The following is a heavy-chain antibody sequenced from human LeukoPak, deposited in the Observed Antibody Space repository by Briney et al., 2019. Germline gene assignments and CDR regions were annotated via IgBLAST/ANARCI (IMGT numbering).Heavy chain of an antibody. CDR2: IKQDGSEK. V-gene: IGHV3-7*01. J-gene: IGHJ4*02. D-gene: IGHD2-15*01. Sequence: GGSLRLFCAASGFTFSSYWMTWVRQAPGKGLEWVAHIKQDGSEKYYVDSLKGRFTVSRDNGKNSLYLQLNSLRAEDMAVYYCASRKQWDMIDYWGQGTLVTVSS. CDR1: GFTFSSYW. CDR3: ASRKQWDMIDY.